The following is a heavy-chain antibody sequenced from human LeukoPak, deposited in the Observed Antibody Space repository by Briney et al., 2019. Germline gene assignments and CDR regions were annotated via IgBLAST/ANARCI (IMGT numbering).Heavy chain of an antibody. CDR3: AAGYWFDP. V-gene: IGHV3-20*04. Sequence: RPGGSLRLSCAASGFTFDNYGMSWVRQAPGKGLEWVSGVNSNGDRTAYADSVKGRFTISRDNAKKHLYLQMNSLRVEDTALYYCAAGYWFDPWGQGTLVTVSS. J-gene: IGHJ5*02. CDR1: GFTFDNYG. CDR2: VNSNGDRT.